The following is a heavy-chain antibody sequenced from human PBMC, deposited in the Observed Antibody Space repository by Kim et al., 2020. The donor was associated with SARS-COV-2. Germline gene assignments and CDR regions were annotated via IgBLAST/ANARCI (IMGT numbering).Heavy chain of an antibody. J-gene: IGHJ6*02. V-gene: IGHV3-30*18. CDR2: ISYDGSNK. CDR1: GFTFSSYG. D-gene: IGHD6-13*01. Sequence: GGSLRLSCAASGFTFSSYGMHWVRQAPGKGLEWVAVISYDGSNKYYADSVKGRFTISRDNSNNTLYLQMNSLRAEDTAVYYCAKDRQYSSSWSTYYYYYYGMDVWGQGTTVTVSS. CDR3: AKDRQYSSSWSTYYYYYYGMDV.